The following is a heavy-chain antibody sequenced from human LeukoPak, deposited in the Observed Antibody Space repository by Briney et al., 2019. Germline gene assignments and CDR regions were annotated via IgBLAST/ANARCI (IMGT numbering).Heavy chain of an antibody. J-gene: IGHJ4*02. D-gene: IGHD5-24*01. V-gene: IGHV3-21*04. CDR1: GFTFSSYS. CDR2: IYSSSSYI. CDR3: AKDRWRDGYNDY. Sequence: GGSLRLSCAASGFTFSSYSMNWVRQAPGKGLEWVSSIYSSSSYIYYADSVKGRFTISRDNSKNTLYLQMNSLRAEDTAIYYCAKDRWRDGYNDYWGQGTLVTVSS.